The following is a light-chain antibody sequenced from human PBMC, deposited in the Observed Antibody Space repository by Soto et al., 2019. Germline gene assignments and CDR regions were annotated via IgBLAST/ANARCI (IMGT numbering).Light chain of an antibody. V-gene: IGLV2-14*01. Sequence: QSALTQPASVSGSPGQSITISCTGTSSDVGGYNYVSWYQQHPGKAPKLVIYDVSNRPSGVSNRFSGSKSGNTASLTISGLQAEDEADYYCSSYTSFSTLVVFGGGTKLTVL. J-gene: IGLJ2*01. CDR1: SSDVGGYNY. CDR2: DVS. CDR3: SSYTSFSTLVV.